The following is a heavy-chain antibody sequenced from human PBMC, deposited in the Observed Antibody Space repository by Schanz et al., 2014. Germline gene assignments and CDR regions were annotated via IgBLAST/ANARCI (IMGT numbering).Heavy chain of an antibody. D-gene: IGHD1-1*01. CDR3: ARDTTWRLDL. CDR1: GGSIRSGTYY. CDR2: VFPNGIT. V-gene: IGHV4-61*02. J-gene: IGHJ2*01. Sequence: QVQLQQWGAGLVKPSQTLSLTCTVSGGSIRSGTYYWSWIRQPAGKALEWVGRVFPNGITNYNPALKTRVPISLDTSKNQSALTRTSLTAADTAVYYCARDTTWRLDLWGRGTLVTVSS.